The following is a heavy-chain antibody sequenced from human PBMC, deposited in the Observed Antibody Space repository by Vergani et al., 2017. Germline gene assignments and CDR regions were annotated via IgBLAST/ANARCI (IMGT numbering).Heavy chain of an antibody. D-gene: IGHD2-21*02. V-gene: IGHV3-30-3*01. CDR1: GFTFGDHG. J-gene: IGHJ6*03. CDR2: ISYDGTNK. Sequence: QVQLVESGGGVVQPGRSLRLSCAASGFTFGDHGIHWVRRAPGKGLEWVALISYDGTNKYYTNSVRGRFTISRDNSKSTLFLQMNSLRVEDMAVYYCARDRGDWRYSRYFYNHFIDVWGKGTTVTVSS. CDR3: ARDRGDWRYSRYFYNHFIDV.